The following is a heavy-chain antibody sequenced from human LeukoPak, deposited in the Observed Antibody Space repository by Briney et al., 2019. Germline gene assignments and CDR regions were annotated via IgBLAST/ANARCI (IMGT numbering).Heavy chain of an antibody. Sequence: PSETLSLTCAVSGGSISSGGYSWSWIRQPPGKGLEWIGYIYHSGSTYYNPSLKSRVTISVDTSKNQFSLKLSSVTAADTAVYYCARKTNSSGTDYWGQGTLVTVSS. CDR1: GGSISSGGYS. V-gene: IGHV4-30-2*01. D-gene: IGHD6-19*01. CDR3: ARKTNSSGTDY. CDR2: IYHSGST. J-gene: IGHJ4*02.